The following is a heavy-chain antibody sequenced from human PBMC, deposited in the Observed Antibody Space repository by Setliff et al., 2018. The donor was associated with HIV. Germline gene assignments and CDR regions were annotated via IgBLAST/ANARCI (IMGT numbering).Heavy chain of an antibody. CDR1: GAPISSYY. D-gene: IGHD1-26*01. CDR2: IYNSGYS. V-gene: IGHV4-59*01. Sequence: PSETLSLTCKVSGAPISSYYWNWIRQPPGKGLEWIGYIYNSGYSNSKPSLKSRVTISLDTSKNQFSLKLSSVTAADTAVYYCAREFPRVMGPTTFYLDYWGQGSLVTVSS. CDR3: AREFPRVMGPTTFYLDY. J-gene: IGHJ4*02.